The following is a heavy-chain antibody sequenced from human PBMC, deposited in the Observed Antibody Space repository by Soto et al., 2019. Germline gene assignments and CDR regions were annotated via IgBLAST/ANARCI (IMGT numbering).Heavy chain of an antibody. Sequence: GGSLRLSCTASGFTFGDYAMIWFRQAPGKGLEWVGFIRSKAYGGTTEYAASVKGRFTISRDDSKSIAYLQMNSLKTEDTAVYYCTRYYDFWTYFDYWGQGTLVTVSS. V-gene: IGHV3-49*03. D-gene: IGHD3-3*01. J-gene: IGHJ4*02. CDR1: GFTFGDYA. CDR2: IRSKAYGGTT. CDR3: TRYYDFWTYFDY.